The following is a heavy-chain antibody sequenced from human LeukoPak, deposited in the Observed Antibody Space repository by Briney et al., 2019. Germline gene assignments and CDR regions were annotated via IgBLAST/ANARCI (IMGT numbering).Heavy chain of an antibody. CDR3: AKGSGYSYVNFAY. D-gene: IGHD5-18*01. CDR2: ISGSGGST. Sequence: GVSLRLSCAAFGFTFSSYAMSWVRQAPGKGLEWVSAISGSGGSTYYADSVKGRFTISRDNSKNTLYLQMNSLRAEDTAVYYCAKGSGYSYVNFAYWGQGTLVSVS. V-gene: IGHV3-23*01. CDR1: GFTFSSYA. J-gene: IGHJ4*02.